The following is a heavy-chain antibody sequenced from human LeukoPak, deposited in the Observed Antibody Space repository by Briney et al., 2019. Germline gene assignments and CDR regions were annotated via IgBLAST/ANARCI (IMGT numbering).Heavy chain of an antibody. CDR1: GYSISSGYY. CDR3: ARLSYSRGAFDI. V-gene: IGHV4-38-2*01. J-gene: IGHJ3*02. D-gene: IGHD6-13*01. CDR2: IYHSGST. Sequence: SETLSLTCAVSGYSISSGYYWGWIRQPPGKGLEWIGSIYHSGSTYYNPSLKSRVTISVDTSKHQFSLKLSSVTAADTAVYYCARLSYSRGAFDIWGQGTMVTVSS.